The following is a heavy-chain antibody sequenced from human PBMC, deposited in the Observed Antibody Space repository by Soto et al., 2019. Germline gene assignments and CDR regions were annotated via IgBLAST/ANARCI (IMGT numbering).Heavy chain of an antibody. Sequence: SLRLSCPASGFTFSSYAMPWVRKDPGKGLEWVAVISYDGSNKYYADSVEGRFTISRDNSKNTLYLQMNSLRAEDTAVYYCARDSSVRVVVAAYLFDYWGQGTLVTVSS. CDR3: ARDSSVRVVVAAYLFDY. V-gene: IGHV3-30-3*01. CDR2: ISYDGSNK. D-gene: IGHD2-15*01. J-gene: IGHJ4*02. CDR1: GFTFSSYA.